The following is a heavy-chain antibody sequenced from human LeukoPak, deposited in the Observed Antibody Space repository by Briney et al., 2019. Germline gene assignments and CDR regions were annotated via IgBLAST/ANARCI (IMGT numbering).Heavy chain of an antibody. CDR2: IYYSRST. J-gene: IGHJ4*02. D-gene: IGHD3-3*01. CDR1: GGSISSGRYY. V-gene: IGHV4-31*03. CDR3: ARGSRSPEGGLLYVY. Sequence: SETLSLTCTVSGGSISSGRYYWSWLRQHPGKGLEWIGYIYYSRSTYCNPSHKSRLTISVDTSKNQSSRKLRSVTAADTAVYYCARGSRSPEGGLLYVYWGQGTLVTLSS.